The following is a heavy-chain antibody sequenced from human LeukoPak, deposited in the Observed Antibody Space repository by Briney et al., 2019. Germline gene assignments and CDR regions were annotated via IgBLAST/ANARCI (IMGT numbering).Heavy chain of an antibody. V-gene: IGHV1-2*02. Sequence: ASVKVSCKASGYTFTGYHMHWVRQAPGQGLEWMGWINPKSGCVNYARNLQGRLTITRNTSITTAYMELSRLRSDDTAVYYCATRSRYSSSWPNWGQGTLVTVSS. CDR3: ATRSRYSSSWPN. CDR2: INPKSGCV. CDR1: GYTFTGYH. J-gene: IGHJ4*02. D-gene: IGHD6-13*01.